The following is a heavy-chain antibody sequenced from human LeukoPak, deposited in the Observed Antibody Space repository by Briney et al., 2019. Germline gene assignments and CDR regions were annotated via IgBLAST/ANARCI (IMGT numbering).Heavy chain of an antibody. CDR1: GGSISSYY. Sequence: SETLSLTCTVSGGSISSYYWSWIRQPPGKGLEWIGYIYYSGSTNYNPSLKSRVTISVDTPKNQFSLKLSSVTAADTAVYYCAGSGSYAVDYWGQGTLVTVSS. V-gene: IGHV4-59*01. D-gene: IGHD1-26*01. CDR3: AGSGSYAVDY. J-gene: IGHJ4*02. CDR2: IYYSGST.